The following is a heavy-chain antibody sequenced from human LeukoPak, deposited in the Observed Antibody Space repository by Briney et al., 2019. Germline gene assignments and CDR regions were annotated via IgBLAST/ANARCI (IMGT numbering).Heavy chain of an antibody. CDR1: GGSISTYY. CDR2: IYYSGST. Sequence: PSETLSLTCTVSGGSISTYYWSWIRQPPGKGLEWIGYIYYSGSTSYNPSLKSRVTISVDTSKNQFSLKLSSVTAADTAVYYCAREEALGSGGFDYWGQGTLVTVSS. V-gene: IGHV4-59*01. CDR3: AREEALGSGGFDY. J-gene: IGHJ4*02. D-gene: IGHD1-26*01.